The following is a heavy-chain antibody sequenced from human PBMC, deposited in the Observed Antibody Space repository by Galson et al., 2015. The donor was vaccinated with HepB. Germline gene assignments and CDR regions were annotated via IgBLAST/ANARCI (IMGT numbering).Heavy chain of an antibody. Sequence: SLRLSCAASGFTLSNYAMSWVRQARGKGLEWVSTTSASGADTKYAESVNGRFTISRDNANNTLSLQMTSPRDEDTALYFCAKGRYASRSHFDSWGQGALVTVSS. CDR2: TSASGADT. V-gene: IGHV3-23*01. D-gene: IGHD3-16*01. J-gene: IGHJ4*02. CDR1: GFTLSNYA. CDR3: AKGRYASRSHFDS.